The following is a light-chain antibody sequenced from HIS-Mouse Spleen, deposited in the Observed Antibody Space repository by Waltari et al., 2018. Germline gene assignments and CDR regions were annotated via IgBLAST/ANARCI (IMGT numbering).Light chain of an antibody. J-gene: IGLJ3*02. V-gene: IGLV2-23*01. Sequence: QSALTQPASVSGSPGQSITISCTGTSSDVGSYNLVSWYQQHPGKAPKLMIYEGSKRPSGVANSFAGSKAGTTASLTISGLQAEDEADYYCCSYAGSSTNWVFGGGTKLTVL. CDR2: EGS. CDR1: SSDVGSYNL. CDR3: CSYAGSSTNWV.